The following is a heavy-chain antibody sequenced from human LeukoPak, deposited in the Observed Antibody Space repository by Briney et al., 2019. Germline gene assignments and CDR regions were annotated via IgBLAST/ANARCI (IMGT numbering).Heavy chain of an antibody. Sequence: GASAKVSCKASGYTFTGYYMHWVRQASGQGLEWMGWINPNSGGTNYAQKFQGRVTMTRDTSISTAYMELSRLRSDDTAVYYCASIAARPGYYYYMDVWGKGTTVTVSS. J-gene: IGHJ6*03. CDR2: INPNSGGT. CDR3: ASIAARPGYYYYMDV. V-gene: IGHV1-2*02. D-gene: IGHD6-6*01. CDR1: GYTFTGYY.